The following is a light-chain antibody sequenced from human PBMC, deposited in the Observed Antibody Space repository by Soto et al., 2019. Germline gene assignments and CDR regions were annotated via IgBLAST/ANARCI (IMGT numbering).Light chain of an antibody. Sequence: DIKMTQSPSSLSASIGDRVTITCQASQDINNYLNWYQQRPGKAPKLLIYDASNLETGVPSRFSGSGFGTDFTFAISSLQPEDIATYYCQQYDNLVTFGGGTKVEI. V-gene: IGKV1-33*01. CDR1: QDINNY. CDR3: QQYDNLVT. J-gene: IGKJ4*01. CDR2: DAS.